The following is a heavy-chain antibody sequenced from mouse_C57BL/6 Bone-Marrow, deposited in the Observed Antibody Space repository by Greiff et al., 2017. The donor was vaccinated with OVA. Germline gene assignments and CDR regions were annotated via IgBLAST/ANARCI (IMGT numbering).Heavy chain of an antibody. V-gene: IGHV5-4*03. D-gene: IGHD2-3*01. Sequence: EVKLEESGGGLVKPGGSLKLSCAASGFTFSSYAMSWVRQTPEKRLAWVATISDGGSYTYYPDNVKGRFTISRDNAKNNLYLQMSHLKSDDTAMYYCARGHDGYYGYFDVWGTGTTVTVSS. CDR3: ARGHDGYYGYFDV. CDR2: ISDGGSYT. J-gene: IGHJ1*03. CDR1: GFTFSSYA.